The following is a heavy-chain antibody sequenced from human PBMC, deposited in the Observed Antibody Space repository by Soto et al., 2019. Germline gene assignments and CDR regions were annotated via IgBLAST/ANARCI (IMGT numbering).Heavy chain of an antibody. CDR3: ASTRAAAANVVFDY. V-gene: IGHV3-21*01. J-gene: IGHJ4*02. D-gene: IGHD6-13*01. CDR2: ISSSSSYI. Sequence: EVQLVESGGGLVKPGGSLRLSCAASGFTFSSYSMNWVRQAPGKGLEWVSSISSSSSYIYYADSVKGRFTISRDNAKNSLYLQMNSLRAEDTAVYYCASTRAAAANVVFDYWGQGTLVTVSS. CDR1: GFTFSSYS.